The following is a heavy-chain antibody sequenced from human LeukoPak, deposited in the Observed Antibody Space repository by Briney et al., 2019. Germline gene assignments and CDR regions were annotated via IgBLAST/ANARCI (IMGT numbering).Heavy chain of an antibody. J-gene: IGHJ4*02. CDR3: ARGGRAVTPAGRVSFVY. Sequence: ASVKVSYKASVYTFTSYYMHLLRQAPGQGLEWMGIINPSLGSTSYAQKFQGRVTMPRDTSTSTVYMELSSMRSEDTAVYSCARGGRAVTPAGRVSFVYWGQGTLVTVSS. CDR1: VYTFTSYY. D-gene: IGHD6-13*01. CDR2: INPSLGST. V-gene: IGHV1-46*01.